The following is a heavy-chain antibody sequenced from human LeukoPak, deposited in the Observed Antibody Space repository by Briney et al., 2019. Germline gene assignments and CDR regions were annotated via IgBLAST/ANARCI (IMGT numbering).Heavy chain of an antibody. V-gene: IGHV3-30*04. CDR1: GFIFSSYA. J-gene: IGHJ4*02. CDR2: IPYDGSNN. Sequence: GGSLRLSCSASGFIFSSYAFHWVRQAPGKGLEWVAFIPYDGSNNDYADSVKGRFTISRDNSKSTLYLQMNSLRVDDTAVYYCARDPQRREFDYWGQGTLVTVSS. D-gene: IGHD1-26*01. CDR3: ARDPQRREFDY.